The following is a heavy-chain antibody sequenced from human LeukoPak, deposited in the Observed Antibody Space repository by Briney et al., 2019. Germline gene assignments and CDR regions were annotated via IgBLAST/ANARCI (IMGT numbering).Heavy chain of an antibody. Sequence: GGSLRLSCAASGFTFSSYAMHWVRQAPGKGLEWVAVISYDGSNKYYADSVKGRFTISRDSSKNTLYLQMNSLRAEDTAVYYCARDAGSRGMDVWGQGTTVTVPS. CDR1: GFTFSSYA. J-gene: IGHJ6*02. V-gene: IGHV3-30-3*01. CDR2: ISYDGSNK. CDR3: ARDAGSRGMDV.